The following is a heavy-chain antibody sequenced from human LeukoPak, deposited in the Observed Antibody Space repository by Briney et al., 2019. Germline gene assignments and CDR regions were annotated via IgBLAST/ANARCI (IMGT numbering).Heavy chain of an antibody. CDR1: GFSLSTSGVG. CDR3: AHSGPLLEWLLYAEYGVDWFDP. D-gene: IGHD3-3*01. CDR2: IYWDDDK. V-gene: IGHV2-5*02. J-gene: IGHJ5*02. Sequence: ESGPTLVKPTQTLTLTCTFSGFSLSTSGVGVGWIRQPPGKALEWLALIYWDDDKRYSPSLKSRLTITKDTSKNQVVLTMTNMDPVDTATYYCAHSGPLLEWLLYAEYGVDWFDPWGQGTLVTVSS.